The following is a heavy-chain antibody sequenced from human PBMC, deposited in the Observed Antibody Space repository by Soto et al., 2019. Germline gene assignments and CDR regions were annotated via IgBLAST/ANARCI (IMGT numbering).Heavy chain of an antibody. Sequence: GGSLRLSCVASGFIFSDYEMNWVRQAPGKGLEWVSHMSRSGSPSYYAESVKGRFTISRDNAKNSLYLQMNSLEPEDTAIYYCARDFSYRSAFVNEYWGQETLVTVSS. CDR1: GFIFSDYE. V-gene: IGHV3-48*03. D-gene: IGHD6-6*01. J-gene: IGHJ4*02. CDR2: MSRSGSPS. CDR3: ARDFSYRSAFVNEY.